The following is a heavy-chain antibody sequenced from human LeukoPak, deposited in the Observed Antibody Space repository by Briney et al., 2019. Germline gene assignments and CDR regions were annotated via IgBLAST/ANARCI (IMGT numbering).Heavy chain of an antibody. Sequence: PGGSLRLSCAASGFTVSSNYMSWVRQAPGKGLEWVSVIYSGGSTYYADSVKGRFTISSDNSKNTLYLQMNSLSAEDTAVYYCARDSTSDYGGVYFDYWGQGTLVTVSS. V-gene: IGHV3-53*01. J-gene: IGHJ4*02. CDR2: IYSGGST. D-gene: IGHD4-23*01. CDR1: GFTVSSNY. CDR3: ARDSTSDYGGVYFDY.